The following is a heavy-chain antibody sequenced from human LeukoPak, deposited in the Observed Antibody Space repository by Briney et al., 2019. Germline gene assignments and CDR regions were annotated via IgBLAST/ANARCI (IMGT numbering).Heavy chain of an antibody. V-gene: IGHV4-34*01. J-gene: IGHJ4*02. Sequence: TSETLSLTCAVYGGSFSGYYWSWIRQPPGKGLEWIGEINHSGSTNYNPSLKSRVTISVDTSKNQSSLKLSSVTAADTAVYYCARGSIRIVVVPAASLPFDYWGQGTLVTVSS. D-gene: IGHD2-2*01. CDR1: GGSFSGYY. CDR3: ARGSIRIVVVPAASLPFDY. CDR2: INHSGST.